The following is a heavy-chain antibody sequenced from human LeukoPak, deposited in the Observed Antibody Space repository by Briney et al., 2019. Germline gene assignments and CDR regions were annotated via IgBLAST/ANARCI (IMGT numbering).Heavy chain of an antibody. Sequence: GGSLRLSCAASGFTFSRFWMHWVRQAPGKGLVWVSRINSDGSNTSYADFVKGRFTISRDNAKNTLYLQINSLRVEDTAVYYCASVGYGSENWGQGTLVTVSS. CDR3: ASVGYGSEN. V-gene: IGHV3-74*01. D-gene: IGHD3-10*01. J-gene: IGHJ4*02. CDR2: INSDGSNT. CDR1: GFTFSRFW.